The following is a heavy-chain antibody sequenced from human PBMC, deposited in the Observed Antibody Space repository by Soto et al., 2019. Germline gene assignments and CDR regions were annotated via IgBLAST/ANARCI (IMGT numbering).Heavy chain of an antibody. Sequence: GGSLRLSCAASGFTFSSYAMHWVRQAPGKGLEWVAVISYDGSNKYYADSVKGRFTISRDNSKNTLYLQMNSLRAEDTAVYYCARGLHQYYSGMDVWGQGTTVTVSS. D-gene: IGHD2-21*02. J-gene: IGHJ6*02. CDR3: ARGLHQYYSGMDV. CDR1: GFTFSSYA. CDR2: ISYDGSNK. V-gene: IGHV3-30-3*01.